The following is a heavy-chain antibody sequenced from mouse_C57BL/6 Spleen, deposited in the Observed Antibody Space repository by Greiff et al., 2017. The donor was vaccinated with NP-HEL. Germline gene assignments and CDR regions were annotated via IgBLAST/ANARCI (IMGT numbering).Heavy chain of an antibody. V-gene: IGHV1-72*01. CDR2: IDPNSGGT. J-gene: IGHJ4*01. CDR3: ARSDYDYDGYAMDY. Sequence: QVHVKQSGAELVKPGASVKLSCTASGYTFTSYWMHWVKQRPGRGLEWIGRIDPNSGGTKYNEKFKSKATLTVDKPSSTAYMQLSSLTSEDSAVYYCARSDYDYDGYAMDYWGQGTSVTVSS. D-gene: IGHD2-4*01. CDR1: GYTFTSYW.